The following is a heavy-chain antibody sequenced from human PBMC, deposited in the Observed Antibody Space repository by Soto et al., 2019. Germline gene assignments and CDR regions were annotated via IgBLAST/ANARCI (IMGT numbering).Heavy chain of an antibody. CDR2: ILYSGTT. D-gene: IGHD2-8*01. CDR3: ARNGALDY. CDR1: GGSISSGDYY. Sequence: QVQLQESGPGLVKPSQTLSLTCTVSGGSISSGDYYWSWIRQPPGKGLEWIGYILYSGTTNYNPSLESRLTISVATSTNQFSLQLTSVTAADTAVYYCARNGALDYWGRGTLVTVSS. J-gene: IGHJ4*02. V-gene: IGHV4-30-4*01.